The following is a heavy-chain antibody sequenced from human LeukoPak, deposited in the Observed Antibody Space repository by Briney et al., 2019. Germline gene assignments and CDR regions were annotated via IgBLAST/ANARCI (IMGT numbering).Heavy chain of an antibody. V-gene: IGHV4-59*08. CDR3: ARHPFATPFDY. CDR1: GGSITDSY. Sequence: PSETLSLTCSVSGGSITDSYWSWIRQPPGKGLEWIGYIFYTGDTNSNPSLKSRVTVSLDTSKNPFSLRLTSVTAADPAVYYCARHPFATPFDYWGLGILVTVSS. J-gene: IGHJ4*02. D-gene: IGHD2-15*01. CDR2: IFYTGDT.